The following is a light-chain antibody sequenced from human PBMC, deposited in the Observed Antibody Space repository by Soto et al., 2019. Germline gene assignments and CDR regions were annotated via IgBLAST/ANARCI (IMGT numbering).Light chain of an antibody. J-gene: IGKJ2*01. V-gene: IGKV3-20*01. Sequence: ETVLTQSPGPLSLSPGNSAALSCRASQSVTGDKVAWYQQRPGQAPRLLIYGRSTRATDIPARFRGSGSGTDYTLTINRLEPEDFALYYCQQYGNSPFTFGQGTKLEI. CDR3: QQYGNSPFT. CDR2: GRS. CDR1: QSVTGDK.